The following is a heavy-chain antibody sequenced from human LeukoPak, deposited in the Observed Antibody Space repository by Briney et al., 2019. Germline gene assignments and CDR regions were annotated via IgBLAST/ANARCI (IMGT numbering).Heavy chain of an antibody. CDR2: IYYSGST. V-gene: IGHV4-61*05. CDR3: ARFTPQGYGWGGYNRFDP. CDR1: GGSISSSSYY. D-gene: IGHD3-16*01. J-gene: IGHJ5*02. Sequence: SETLSLTCTVSGGSISSSSYYWGWIRQPPGKGLEWIGYIYYSGSTNYNPSLKSRVTISVDTSKNQFSLNLTSVTAADTAVYYCARFTPQGYGWGGYNRFDPWGQGTLVTVSS.